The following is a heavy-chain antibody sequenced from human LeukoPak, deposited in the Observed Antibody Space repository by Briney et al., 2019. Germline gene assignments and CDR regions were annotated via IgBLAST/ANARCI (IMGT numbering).Heavy chain of an antibody. V-gene: IGHV1-2*02. J-gene: IGHJ5*02. Sequence: GASVKVSCKASGYTFTGYYMHWVRQAPGQGLEWKGCINPNSGGTNYAQKFQGRVTMTRDTSISTAYMELSRLRSDDTAVYYCARDPDWSSTENIHWFDPWGQGTLVTVSS. CDR3: ARDPDWSSTENIHWFDP. D-gene: IGHD2-2*01. CDR1: GYTFTGYY. CDR2: INPNSGGT.